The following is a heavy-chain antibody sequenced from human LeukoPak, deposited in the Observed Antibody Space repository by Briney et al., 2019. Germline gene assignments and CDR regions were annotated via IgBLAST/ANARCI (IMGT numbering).Heavy chain of an antibody. CDR2: INHSGST. J-gene: IGHJ4*02. CDR3: ARSSGRYFDWLLSYYFDY. V-gene: IGHV4-34*01. Sequence: SETLSLTCAVYGGSFSGYYWSRIRQPPGKGLEWIGEINHSGSTNYNPSLKSRVTISVDTSKNQFSLKLSSVTAADTAVYYCARSSGRYFDWLLSYYFDYWGQGTLVTVSS. D-gene: IGHD3-9*01. CDR1: GGSFSGYY.